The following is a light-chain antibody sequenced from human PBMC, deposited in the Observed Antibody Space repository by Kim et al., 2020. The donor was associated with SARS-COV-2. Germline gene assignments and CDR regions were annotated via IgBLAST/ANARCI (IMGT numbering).Light chain of an antibody. CDR1: QSVSSSY. CDR3: QQYGSSHT. Sequence: SSSPGERATLSCRASQSVSSSYLAWYQQKPGQDPTLLFYGASSKATGIPDKCRGSGSGTDFTLTNSRMGPEDFAVYYCQQYGSSHTFGQGNKVEI. J-gene: IGKJ2*01. CDR2: GAS. V-gene: IGKV3-20*01.